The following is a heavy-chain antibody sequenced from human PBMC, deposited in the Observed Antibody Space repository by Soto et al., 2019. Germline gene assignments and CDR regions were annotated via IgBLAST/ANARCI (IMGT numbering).Heavy chain of an antibody. CDR3: ARDWDVDIVATITGY. CDR2: ISAYNGNT. Sequence: ASVKVSCKASGYTFTSYGISWVRQAPGQGLEWMGWISAYNGNTNYAQKLQGRVTMTTDTSTSTAYMELRSLRSDDTAVYYCARDWDVDIVATITGYWGQGTPVTVSS. J-gene: IGHJ4*02. CDR1: GYTFTSYG. D-gene: IGHD5-12*01. V-gene: IGHV1-18*01.